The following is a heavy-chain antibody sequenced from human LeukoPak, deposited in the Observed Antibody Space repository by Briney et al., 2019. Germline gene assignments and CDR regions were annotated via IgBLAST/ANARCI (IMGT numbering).Heavy chain of an antibody. D-gene: IGHD3-9*01. Sequence: ASVKVSCKASGYTFTGYYMHWVRQAPGQGLEWMGWIHPNSGGTNYAQKFQGRVTMTRDTSISTAYMELSRLRSDDTAVYYCARESLYDILTPDYWGQGTLVTVSS. CDR3: ARESLYDILTPDY. CDR2: IHPNSGGT. CDR1: GYTFTGYY. V-gene: IGHV1-2*02. J-gene: IGHJ4*02.